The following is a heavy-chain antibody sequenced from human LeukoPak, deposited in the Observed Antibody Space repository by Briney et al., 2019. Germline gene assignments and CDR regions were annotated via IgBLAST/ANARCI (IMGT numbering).Heavy chain of an antibody. CDR1: GFTFSSYS. V-gene: IGHV3-48*04. CDR3: ASSWSGPDLY. J-gene: IGHJ4*02. Sequence: GGSLRLSCATSGFTFSSYSMNWVRQAPGKGLEWVSYISSSSSTIYYADSVRGRFTISRDNAKNSLYLQMNSLRAEDTAVYYCASSWSGPDLYWGQGTLVTVSS. D-gene: IGHD3-3*01. CDR2: ISSSSSTI.